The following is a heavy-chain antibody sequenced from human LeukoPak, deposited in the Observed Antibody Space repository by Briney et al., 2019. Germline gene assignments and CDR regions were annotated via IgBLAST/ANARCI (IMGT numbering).Heavy chain of an antibody. Sequence: SEALSLTCTVSGASISSYYWSWIRQPPGEGLEWIGYIDYSGNTNYNPSLKSRVTISVDTSKNQFSLKLTSVTAADTAVYYCARATSYGDYVDYWGQGTLVTVSS. D-gene: IGHD4-17*01. CDR2: IDYSGNT. J-gene: IGHJ4*02. V-gene: IGHV4-59*08. CDR1: GASISSYY. CDR3: ARATSYGDYVDY.